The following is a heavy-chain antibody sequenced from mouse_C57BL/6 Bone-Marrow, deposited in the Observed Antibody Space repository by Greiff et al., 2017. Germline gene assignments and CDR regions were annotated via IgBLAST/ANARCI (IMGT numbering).Heavy chain of an antibody. V-gene: IGHV1-63*01. Sequence: VQLQQSGAELVRPGTSVKMSCKASGYTFTNYWIGWAKQRPGHGLEWIGDIYPGGGYTNYNEKFKGKATLTADKSSSTAYMQFSSLTSEDSAIYYCARSCHSTLYAMDYWGQGTSVTVSS. D-gene: IGHD2-5*01. J-gene: IGHJ4*01. CDR3: ARSCHSTLYAMDY. CDR2: IYPGGGYT. CDR1: GYTFTNYW.